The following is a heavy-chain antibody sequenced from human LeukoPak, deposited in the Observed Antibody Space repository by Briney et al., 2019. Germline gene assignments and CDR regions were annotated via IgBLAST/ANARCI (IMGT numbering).Heavy chain of an antibody. V-gene: IGHV4-39*07. CDR3: ARVYVGDGYNLDYYYMDV. D-gene: IGHD5-24*01. Sequence: SETLSLTCTVSGGSISSSSYYWGWIRQPPGKELEWIGSIYYSGSTYYNPSLKSRVTISVDTSKNQFSLKLSSVTAADTAVYYCARVYVGDGYNLDYYYMDVWGKGTTVTVSS. J-gene: IGHJ6*03. CDR1: GGSISSSSYY. CDR2: IYYSGST.